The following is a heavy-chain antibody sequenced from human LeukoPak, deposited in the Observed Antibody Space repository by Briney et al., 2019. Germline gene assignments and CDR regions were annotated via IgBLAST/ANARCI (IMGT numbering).Heavy chain of an antibody. Sequence: PSETLSLTCTVSGVSISSYYWSWIRQPPGKGLEWIGEINHSGSTNYNPSLKSRVTISVDTSKNQFSLKLSSVTAADTAVFYCARLPYYDSSGYYYYYYYMDVWGKGTTVTISS. V-gene: IGHV4-34*01. CDR2: INHSGST. D-gene: IGHD3-22*01. CDR3: ARLPYYDSSGYYYYYYYMDV. J-gene: IGHJ6*03. CDR1: GVSISSYY.